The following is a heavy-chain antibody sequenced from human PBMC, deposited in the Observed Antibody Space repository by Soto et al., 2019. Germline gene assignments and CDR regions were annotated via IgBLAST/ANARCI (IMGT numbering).Heavy chain of an antibody. V-gene: IGHV1-18*01. J-gene: IGHJ4*02. Sequence: QVQLVQSGAEVKKPGASVKVSCKASGYTFASYAISWMRQAPGQGLEWMGWISAYNGNTNYAQKLQGRVTMTTDTXXSTAXMXXXXLXSDDTAVXXXXRDPPPPDYWGQGTLVTVSS. CDR2: ISAYNGNT. CDR1: GYTFASYA. CDR3: XRDPPPPDY.